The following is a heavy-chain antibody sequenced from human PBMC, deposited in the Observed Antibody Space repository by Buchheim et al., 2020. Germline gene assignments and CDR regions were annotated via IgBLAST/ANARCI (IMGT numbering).Heavy chain of an antibody. CDR3: ARDRRDTYDFWSGGAYGMDV. V-gene: IGHV4-34*01. Sequence: QVQLQQWGAGLLKPSETLSLTCAVYGGSFSGYYWSWIRQPPGKGLEWIGEINHSGSTNYNPSLKSRVTISVDTSKNQFSLKLSSVTAADTAVYYCARDRRDTYDFWSGGAYGMDVWGQGTT. D-gene: IGHD3-3*01. J-gene: IGHJ6*02. CDR2: INHSGST. CDR1: GGSFSGYY.